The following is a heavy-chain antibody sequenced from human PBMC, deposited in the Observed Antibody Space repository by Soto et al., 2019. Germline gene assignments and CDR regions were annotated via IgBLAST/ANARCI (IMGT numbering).Heavy chain of an antibody. V-gene: IGHV3-53*01. D-gene: IGHD6-13*01. Sequence: GGSLRLSCAASGFTVSSSYMSWVRQAPGKGLEWVSVIFGGGATYYADSVKGRFTISRDNSKNTLYLQMNSLRAEGTAVYYCARDLPGYGSSWPREWGQGALVTVSS. CDR3: ARDLPGYGSSWPRE. J-gene: IGHJ4*02. CDR1: GFTVSSSY. CDR2: IFGGGAT.